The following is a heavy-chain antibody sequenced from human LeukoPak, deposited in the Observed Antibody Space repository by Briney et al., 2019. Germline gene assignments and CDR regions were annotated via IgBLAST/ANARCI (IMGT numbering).Heavy chain of an antibody. Sequence: GGSLRLSCAASGLTISSYAMRWVRQAPGKGLEGGSAISGSGGTKYYADSVKGRFTISRDNSKNTLYLQMNSLRAEDTAVYYCAKDRGPIVEDDAFDIWGQGTMVTVSS. CDR3: AKDRGPIVEDDAFDI. D-gene: IGHD3-22*01. CDR2: ISGSGGTK. V-gene: IGHV3-23*01. J-gene: IGHJ3*02. CDR1: GLTISSYA.